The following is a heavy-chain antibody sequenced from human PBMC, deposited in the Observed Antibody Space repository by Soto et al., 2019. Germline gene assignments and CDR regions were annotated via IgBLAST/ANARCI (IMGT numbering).Heavy chain of an antibody. V-gene: IGHV2-70*11. J-gene: IGHJ1*01. CDR2: IDWNDDK. D-gene: IGHD2-21*01. Sequence: SGPTLVNPTQTLTLTCTICGFSLSTDGMCVSWIRQPPGKALEWLARIDWNDDKYYSTSLKTRLTISKDTSKNQAVLTMTKLDPADTATYYCARVWWFGEKEYFQNWGQGTLVTVS. CDR3: ARVWWFGEKEYFQN. CDR1: GFSLSTDGMC.